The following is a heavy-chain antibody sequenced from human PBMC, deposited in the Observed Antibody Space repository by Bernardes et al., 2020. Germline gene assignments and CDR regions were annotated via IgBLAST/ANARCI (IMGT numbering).Heavy chain of an antibody. Sequence: GGSLRLSCAASGFTFSSYSMNWVRQAPGKGLEWVSSISSSSSYIYYADSVKGRFTISRDNAKNSLYLQMNSLRAEDTAVYYCARWAYCSSTSCYYGMDVWGQGTTVTVSS. CDR3: ARWAYCSSTSCYYGMDV. D-gene: IGHD2-2*01. J-gene: IGHJ6*02. CDR2: ISSSSSYI. V-gene: IGHV3-21*01. CDR1: GFTFSSYS.